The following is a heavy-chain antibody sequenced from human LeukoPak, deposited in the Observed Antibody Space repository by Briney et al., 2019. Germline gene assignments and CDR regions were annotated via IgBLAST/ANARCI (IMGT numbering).Heavy chain of an antibody. CDR3: AKVNGVVITSGYWYSDL. D-gene: IGHD3-3*01. CDR2: ISGSGGST. J-gene: IGHJ2*01. CDR1: GFTFSSYA. V-gene: IGHV3-23*01. Sequence: GGSLRLSCAASGFTFSSYAMSWVRQAPGKGLEWVSAISGSGGSTYYADSVKGRFTISRDNSKNTLYLQMNSLRAEDTAVYYCAKVNGVVITSGYWYSDLWGRGTLVTVSS.